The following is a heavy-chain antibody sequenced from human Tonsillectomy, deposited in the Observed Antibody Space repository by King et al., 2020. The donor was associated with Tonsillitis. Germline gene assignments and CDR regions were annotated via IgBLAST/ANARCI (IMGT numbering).Heavy chain of an antibody. Sequence: LQLQESGPGLVKPSQTLSLTCTVSGGSISSGGYYWSWIRQHPGKGLEWIGYIYYSGSTYYNPSLKSRVTISVDTSKNQFSLKLSSVTAADTAVYYCARDGIDYGDNPYYYYGMDVWGQGTTVTVSS. CDR1: GGSISSGGYY. J-gene: IGHJ6*02. CDR3: ARDGIDYGDNPYYYYGMDV. D-gene: IGHD4-17*01. V-gene: IGHV4-31*03. CDR2: IYYSGST.